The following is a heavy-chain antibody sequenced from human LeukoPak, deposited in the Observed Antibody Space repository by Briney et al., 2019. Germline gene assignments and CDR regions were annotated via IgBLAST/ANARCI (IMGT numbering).Heavy chain of an antibody. V-gene: IGHV1-2*02. D-gene: IGHD2-15*01. J-gene: IGHJ6*03. CDR3: ARPRDGYCSGGSCYRIDYYYYMDV. Sequence: ASVKVSCKASGYTFTGYYMHWVRQAPGQGLEWMGWINPNSGGTNYAQKFQGRVTVTRDTSISTAYMELSRLRSDDTAVYYCARPRDGYCSGGSCYRIDYYYYMDVWGKGTTVTVSS. CDR1: GYTFTGYY. CDR2: INPNSGGT.